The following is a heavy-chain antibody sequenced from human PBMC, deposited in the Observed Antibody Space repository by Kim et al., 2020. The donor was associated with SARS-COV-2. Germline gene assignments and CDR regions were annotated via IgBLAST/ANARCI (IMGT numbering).Heavy chain of an antibody. J-gene: IGHJ5*02. V-gene: IGHV1-8*01. CDR1: GYTFTSYD. Sequence: ASVKVSCKASGYTFTSYDINWVRQATGQGLEWMGWMNPNSGNTGYAQKFKGRVTMTRNKSISTAYMESSSLRSEDTALFYCARCPAWSSFSFYYWCAPW. CDR3: ARCPAWSSFSFYYWCAP. D-gene: IGHD3-3*01. CDR2: MNPNSGNT.